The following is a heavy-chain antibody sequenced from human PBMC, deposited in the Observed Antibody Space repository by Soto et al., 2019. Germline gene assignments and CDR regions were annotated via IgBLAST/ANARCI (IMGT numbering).Heavy chain of an antibody. Sequence: QVQLQQWGAGLLKPSETLSLTCAVYGGSFSGYYWSWIRQPPGKGLEWIGEINHSGRTNYNPSLKSRVTISVDTSKNQFSLKLSSVTAADTAVYYCARGAITMVRGAHWFDPWGQGTLVTVSS. CDR3: ARGAITMVRGAHWFDP. CDR1: GGSFSGYY. D-gene: IGHD3-10*01. CDR2: INHSGRT. J-gene: IGHJ5*02. V-gene: IGHV4-34*01.